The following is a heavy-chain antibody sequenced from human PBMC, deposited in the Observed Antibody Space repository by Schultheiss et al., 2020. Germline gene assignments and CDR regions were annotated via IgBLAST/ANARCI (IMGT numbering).Heavy chain of an antibody. CDR3: ARVGPTRGLFDP. J-gene: IGHJ5*02. CDR1: GYTFASYG. Sequence: ASVKVSCKASGYTFASYGINWVRQAPGQGLEWMGWISPYNSNASYAQKVQGRLTITADTSTNTAYMELSSLRSEDTAVYYCARVGPTRGLFDPWGQGTLVTVSS. CDR2: ISPYNSNA. D-gene: IGHD3/OR15-3a*01. V-gene: IGHV1-18*01.